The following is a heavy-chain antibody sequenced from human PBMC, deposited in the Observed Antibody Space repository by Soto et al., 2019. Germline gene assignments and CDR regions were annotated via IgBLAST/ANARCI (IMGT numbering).Heavy chain of an antibody. D-gene: IGHD6-19*01. J-gene: IGHJ4*02. CDR3: ASAAVTGTAGLDF. V-gene: IGHV1-2*02. CDR2: INPNSGGT. CDR1: GYTFSGFY. Sequence: VKVSCKASGYTFSGFYMHWVRQAPGQGLEWMGWINPNSGGTKSAEKFQGRVTMTRDTSISTAYMELSRLTSDDTAVYYCASAAVTGTAGLDFWGQGTQVTVSS.